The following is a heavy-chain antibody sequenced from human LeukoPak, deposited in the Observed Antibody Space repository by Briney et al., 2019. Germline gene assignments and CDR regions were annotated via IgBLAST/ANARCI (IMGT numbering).Heavy chain of an antibody. D-gene: IGHD6-6*01. Sequence: GGSLRLSCAAPGFTFSSYAMSWVRQAPGKGLEWVSTISGSGGSTYYADSVKGRFTISRDNSKNTLYLQMNSLRAEDTAVYYCAIAPRSIAALGHWGQGTLVTVSS. CDR3: AIAPRSIAALGH. V-gene: IGHV3-23*01. J-gene: IGHJ4*02. CDR2: ISGSGGST. CDR1: GFTFSSYA.